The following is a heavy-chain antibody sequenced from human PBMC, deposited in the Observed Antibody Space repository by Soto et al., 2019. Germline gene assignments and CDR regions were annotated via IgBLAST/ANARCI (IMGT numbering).Heavy chain of an antibody. J-gene: IGHJ6*02. V-gene: IGHV3-21*01. CDR3: AREYTAWPLAYGLDV. D-gene: IGHD2-2*02. CDR2: ISSRSDI. CDR1: VFTFSTYS. Sequence: RWSLRLSCLGSVFTFSTYSINWFRQAPGKGLEWVSSISSRSDIYYADSVKGRFTISRDNAKNSVSLQMNSLRAEDTAVYYCAREYTAWPLAYGLDVWGQGTTVTVSS.